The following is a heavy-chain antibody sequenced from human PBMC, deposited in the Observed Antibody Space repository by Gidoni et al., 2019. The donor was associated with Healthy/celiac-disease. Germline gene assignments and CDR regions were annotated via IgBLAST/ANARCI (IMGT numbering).Heavy chain of an antibody. Sequence: QVQLVESGGGVVQPGRSLRLPCAASGFTFSTYRRHWGRQAPGKGLAWVAVISYDGSNKYYADSVKGRFTISRDNSKNTLYLQMNSLRAEDTAVYYCAKDLEPFRWYPADAFDIWGQGTMVTVSS. V-gene: IGHV3-30*18. CDR1: GFTFSTYR. D-gene: IGHD2-15*01. J-gene: IGHJ3*02. CDR2: ISYDGSNK. CDR3: AKDLEPFRWYPADAFDI.